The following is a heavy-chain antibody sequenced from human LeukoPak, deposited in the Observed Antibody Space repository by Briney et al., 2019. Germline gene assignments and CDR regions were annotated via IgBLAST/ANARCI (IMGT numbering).Heavy chain of an antibody. D-gene: IGHD3-10*01. CDR2: IRYDGSHK. V-gene: IGHV3-30*02. CDR3: AKDGRTYDYDSGYSRFDP. CDR1: GFTFSSYD. J-gene: IGHJ5*02. Sequence: GGSLRLSCAASGFTFSSYDMHWVRQAPGKGLEWVAFIRYDGSHKYYADSVKGRFTISRDNSKNTLYLQMNSPRAGDTAVYYCAKDGRTYDYDSGYSRFDPWGQGTLVTVSS.